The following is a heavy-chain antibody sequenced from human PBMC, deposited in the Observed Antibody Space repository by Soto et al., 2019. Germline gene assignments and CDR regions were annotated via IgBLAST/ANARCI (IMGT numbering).Heavy chain of an antibody. CDR1: GFPVSSNY. J-gene: IGHJ3*02. D-gene: IGHD2-21*02. Sequence: GGSLRLSCAASGFPVSSNYMSWVRQDPGKGLEWVSVIYSGCSTYYADSVKGRFTISRDNSKNTLYLQMNSLRAEDTAVYYCARDTVVTPTDDAFDIWGQGTMVTVSS. V-gene: IGHV3-53*01. CDR3: ARDTVVTPTDDAFDI. CDR2: IYSGCST.